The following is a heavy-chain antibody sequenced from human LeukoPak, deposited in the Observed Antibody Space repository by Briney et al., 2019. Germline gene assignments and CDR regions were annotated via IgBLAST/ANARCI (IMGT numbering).Heavy chain of an antibody. CDR1: GFTFSSYA. J-gene: IGHJ4*02. CDR3: AREPGTSLDY. Sequence: GRSLRLSCAASGFTFSSYAMHWVRQAPGKGLEWVAVISYDGSNKYYADSVKGRFTISRDNSKNTLYLQMNSLRAEDTAVYYCAREPGTSLDYWGQGTLVTVSS. D-gene: IGHD2-2*01. V-gene: IGHV3-30*04. CDR2: ISYDGSNK.